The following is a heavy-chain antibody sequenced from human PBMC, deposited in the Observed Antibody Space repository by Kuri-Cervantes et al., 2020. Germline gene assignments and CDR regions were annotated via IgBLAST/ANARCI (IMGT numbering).Heavy chain of an antibody. D-gene: IGHD3-10*01. Sequence: GGSLRLSCAASGFTFSDYYMSWIRQVPGEGLEGVSYISSSGSTIYYADSVKGRFTISRDNAKNSLYLQMNSLRAEETAVYYCARVGVLLWFGELSLDIWGQGTMVTVSS. CDR2: ISSSGSTI. CDR1: GFTFSDYY. J-gene: IGHJ3*02. V-gene: IGHV3-11*01. CDR3: ARVGVLLWFGELSLDI.